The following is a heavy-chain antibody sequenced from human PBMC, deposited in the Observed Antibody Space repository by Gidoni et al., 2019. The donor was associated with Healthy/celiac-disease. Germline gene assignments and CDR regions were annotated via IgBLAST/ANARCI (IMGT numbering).Heavy chain of an antibody. CDR2: INAGNGNT. CDR3: ARRDLQNYYYGMDV. V-gene: IGHV1-3*05. Sequence: QVQLVQSGAEEKKPGASVKVSCKASGYTFTSYAMHWVRQAPGQRLEWMGWINAGNGNTKYSQKFQGRVTITRDTSASTAYMELSSLRSEDTAVYYCARRDLQNYYYGMDVWGQGTTVTVSS. J-gene: IGHJ6*02. CDR1: GYTFTSYA.